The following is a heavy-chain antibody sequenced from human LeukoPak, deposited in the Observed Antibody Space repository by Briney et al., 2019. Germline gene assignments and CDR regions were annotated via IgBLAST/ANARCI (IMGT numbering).Heavy chain of an antibody. Sequence: GGSLRLSCAASGFTFSSYAMSWVRQAPGKGLEWVSAISGSGGSTYYADSVKGRFTISRDNSKNTLYLQMNSLRAEDTAVYYCAKAWYSSGWSTYYYYYYMDVWGKGTTVTVSS. CDR3: AKAWYSSGWSTYYYYYYMDV. D-gene: IGHD6-19*01. CDR1: GFTFSSYA. CDR2: ISGSGGST. J-gene: IGHJ6*03. V-gene: IGHV3-23*01.